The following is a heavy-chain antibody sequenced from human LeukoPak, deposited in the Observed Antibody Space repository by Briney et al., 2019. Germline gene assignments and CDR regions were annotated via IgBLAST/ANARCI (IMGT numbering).Heavy chain of an antibody. J-gene: IGHJ4*02. CDR1: GGSISSYY. D-gene: IGHD5-12*01. CDR2: IYYSGST. CDR3: ARGDIVALTLDY. Sequence: SETLSLTCTVSGGSISSYYWSWIRQPPGKGLEWIGYIYYSGSTNYNPSLKSRVTISVDTSKNQFSLKLSSVTAADTAVYYCARGDIVALTLDYWGQGTLVTVSS. V-gene: IGHV4-59*08.